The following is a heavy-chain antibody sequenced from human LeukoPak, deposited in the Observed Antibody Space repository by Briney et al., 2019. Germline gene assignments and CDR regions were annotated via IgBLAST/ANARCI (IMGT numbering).Heavy chain of an antibody. V-gene: IGHV3-23*01. CDR2: ISGSGGST. CDR3: AKDPAGGTGQGNSY. CDR1: GFTFSSYA. Sequence: PGGSLRLSCAASGFTFSSYAMSWVRQAPGKGLEWVSAISGSGGSTYYADSVKGRFTISRDNSKNTLYLQMNSLRAEDTAVYYCAKDPAGGTGQGNSYWGQGTQVTVSS. D-gene: IGHD1-1*01. J-gene: IGHJ4*02.